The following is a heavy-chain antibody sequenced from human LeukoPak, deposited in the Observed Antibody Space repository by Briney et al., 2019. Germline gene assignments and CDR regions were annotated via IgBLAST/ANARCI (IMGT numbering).Heavy chain of an antibody. CDR2: ISSSGSTI. V-gene: IGHV3-48*03. D-gene: IGHD6-6*01. J-gene: IGHJ4*02. CDR1: GFTFSSYE. CDR3: AKNLEYSSSSGSPYYFDY. Sequence: GGSLRLSCAASGFTFSSYEMNWVRQAPGKGLEWVSYISSSGSTIYYEDSVKGRFTISRDNAKNSLYLQMNSLRAEDTAVYYCAKNLEYSSSSGSPYYFDYWGQGTLVTVSS.